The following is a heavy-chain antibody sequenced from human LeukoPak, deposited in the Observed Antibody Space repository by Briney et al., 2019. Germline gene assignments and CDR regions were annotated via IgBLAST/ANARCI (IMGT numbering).Heavy chain of an antibody. CDR1: GGSISSYY. Sequence: SETLSLTCTVSGGSISSYYWSWIRQPPGKGLEWIGYIYYSGSTNHNPSLKSRVTISVDTSKNQFSLKLSSVTAADTAVYYCARIGGSSGAFDIWGQGTMVTVSS. J-gene: IGHJ3*02. CDR2: IYYSGST. V-gene: IGHV4-59*01. D-gene: IGHD6-13*01. CDR3: ARIGGSSGAFDI.